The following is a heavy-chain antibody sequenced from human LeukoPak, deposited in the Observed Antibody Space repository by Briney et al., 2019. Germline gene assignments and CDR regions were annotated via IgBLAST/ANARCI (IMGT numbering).Heavy chain of an antibody. D-gene: IGHD6-19*01. CDR3: ATLDSSGRDH. Sequence: SETLSLTCTVSGGSISSSSYYWGWIRQPPGKGLEWIGSIHYSGRTSSNPSLKSRVTISVDTSKNQFSLKLSSVTAADTAVYYCATLDSSGRDHWGQGTLVTVSS. CDR2: IHYSGRT. V-gene: IGHV4-39*01. CDR1: GGSISSSSYY. J-gene: IGHJ4*02.